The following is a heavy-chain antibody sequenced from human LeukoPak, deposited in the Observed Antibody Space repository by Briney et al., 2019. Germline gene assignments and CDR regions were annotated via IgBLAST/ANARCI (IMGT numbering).Heavy chain of an antibody. CDR2: INQGGSVQ. Sequence: SGGSLRLSCAASGFTFRSYWMSWVRQAPGKGLEWMANINQGGSVQYYMDSVKGRFTISRDDAKNSLYVQMNSLRDEDTAVYYCARVEYSGWNLEYWGQGTLVTVSS. J-gene: IGHJ4*02. D-gene: IGHD5-12*01. CDR3: ARVEYSGWNLEY. CDR1: GFTFRSYW. V-gene: IGHV3-7*01.